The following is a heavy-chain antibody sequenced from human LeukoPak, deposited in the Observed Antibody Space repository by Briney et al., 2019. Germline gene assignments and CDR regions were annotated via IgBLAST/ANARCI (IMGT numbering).Heavy chain of an antibody. CDR2: IYYSGST. J-gene: IGHJ4*02. D-gene: IGHD6-13*01. Sequence: SETLSLTCTVSGGSINTYYWSWIRQPPGKGLEWIGYIYYSGSTNYNPSLKSRVTISIDTSKNQFSLKLSSVTAADTAVYYCASLAAAGRAPFDYWGQGTLVTVSS. V-gene: IGHV4-59*01. CDR3: ASLAAAGRAPFDY. CDR1: GGSINTYY.